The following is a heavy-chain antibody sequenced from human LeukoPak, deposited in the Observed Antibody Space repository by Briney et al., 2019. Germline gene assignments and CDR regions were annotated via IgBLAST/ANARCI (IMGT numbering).Heavy chain of an antibody. CDR1: GFTFDDYA. CDR3: AKDRGSGSYYGSYYYYGMDV. Sequence: GGSLRLSCAASGFTFDDYAMHWVRQAPGKGLEWVSLIGGDGGSTYYADSVKGRFTISRDNSKNSLYLQMNSLRTEDTALYYCAKDRGSGSYYGSYYYYGMDVWGQGTTVTVSS. V-gene: IGHV3-43*02. CDR2: IGGDGGST. D-gene: IGHD1-26*01. J-gene: IGHJ6*02.